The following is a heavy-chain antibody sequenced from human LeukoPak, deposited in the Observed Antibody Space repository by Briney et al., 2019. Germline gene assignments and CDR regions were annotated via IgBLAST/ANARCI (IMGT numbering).Heavy chain of an antibody. J-gene: IGHJ4*02. V-gene: IGHV4-39*01. Sequence: SETLSLTCTVSGGSISSSTYSWTWIRQPPGKGLEWIGSIHYDGNTYYKPSLKSRVTISVDTSKIQFSLRLSSATAADMATYYCARHSLNNYGSYYWGQGTLVPVSS. CDR1: GGSISSSTYS. D-gene: IGHD5-24*01. CDR2: IHYDGNT. CDR3: ARHSLNNYGSYY.